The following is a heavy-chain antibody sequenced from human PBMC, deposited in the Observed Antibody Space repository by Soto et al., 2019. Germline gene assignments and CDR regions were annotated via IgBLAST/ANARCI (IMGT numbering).Heavy chain of an antibody. Sequence: SETLSLTCTVSGGSISSYYWSWIRQPPGKGLEWIGYIYYSGSTNYNPSLKSRVTISVDTSKNQFSLKLSSVTAADTAMYYCARGGGYYPEGRLDPWGQGTLVTVSS. J-gene: IGHJ5*02. CDR2: IYYSGST. CDR3: ARGGGYYPEGRLDP. V-gene: IGHV4-59*01. CDR1: GGSISSYY. D-gene: IGHD3-22*01.